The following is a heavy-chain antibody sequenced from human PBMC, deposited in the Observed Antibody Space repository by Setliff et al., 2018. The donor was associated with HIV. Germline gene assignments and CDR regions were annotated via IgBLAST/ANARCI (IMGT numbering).Heavy chain of an antibody. J-gene: IGHJ3*02. CDR1: GFTFSSYS. CDR2: ISSSSSTI. Sequence: PGGSLRLPCTTSGFTFSSYSMNWVRQAPGKGLEWVSYISSSSSTIYYADSVKGRFTISRDNAKNSLYLQMNSLRAEDTAVYYCASDKIEDAFDIWGQGTMVTVSS. V-gene: IGHV3-48*01. CDR3: ASDKIEDAFDI.